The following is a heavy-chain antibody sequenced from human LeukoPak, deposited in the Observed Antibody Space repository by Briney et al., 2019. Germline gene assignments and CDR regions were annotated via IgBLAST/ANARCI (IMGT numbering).Heavy chain of an antibody. Sequence: GGSLRLSCAASGFTFSSYSMNWVRQAPGKGLEWVSYISSSSSTIYYADSVKGRFTISRDNAKNSLYLQMNSLRAEDTAVYYCARDSGYYGAFIRHYYYYYYMDVWGKGTTVTVSS. D-gene: IGHD3-10*01. CDR1: GFTFSSYS. CDR2: ISSSSSTI. V-gene: IGHV3-48*01. CDR3: ARDSGYYGAFIRHYYYYYYMDV. J-gene: IGHJ6*03.